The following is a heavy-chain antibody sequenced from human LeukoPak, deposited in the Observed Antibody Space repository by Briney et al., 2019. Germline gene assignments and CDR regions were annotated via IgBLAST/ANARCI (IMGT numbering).Heavy chain of an antibody. Sequence: SETLSLTCTVSGGSISSGSYYWSWIRQPAGKGLEWIGRIYTSGSTNYNPSLKSRVTISVATPKNQFSLKLSSVTAVDTAVYDCARVSGFTMVRGVTGYYMDVWGKGTTVTISS. D-gene: IGHD3-10*01. CDR3: ARVSGFTMVRGVTGYYMDV. J-gene: IGHJ6*03. V-gene: IGHV4-61*02. CDR2: IYTSGST. CDR1: GGSISSGSYY.